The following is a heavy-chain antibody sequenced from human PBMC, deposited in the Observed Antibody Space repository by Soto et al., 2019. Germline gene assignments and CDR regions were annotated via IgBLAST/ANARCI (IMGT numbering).Heavy chain of an antibody. J-gene: IGHJ4*02. V-gene: IGHV4-30-2*01. CDR1: GGSISSGGYS. D-gene: IGHD6-6*01. CDR3: AGGIAARPLGY. CDR2: IYHSGST. Sequence: QLQLQESGSGLVKPSQTLSLTCAVSGGSISSGGYSWSWIRQPPGKGLEWIGYIYHSGSTYHNPSPTSRVTISVDRSKNQFSLKLSSVTAADTAVYYCAGGIAARPLGYWGQGTLVTVSS.